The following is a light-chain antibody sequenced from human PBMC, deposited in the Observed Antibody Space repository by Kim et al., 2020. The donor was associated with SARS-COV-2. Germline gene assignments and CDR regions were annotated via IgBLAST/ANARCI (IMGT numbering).Light chain of an antibody. V-gene: IGKV1-33*01. CDR1: QDIGKA. CDR2: EAA. Sequence: DIQMTQSPSSLSASVGDRVTITCQASQDIGKALNWYQQKAGKAPNLLMFEAANLETGVPSRFSGSGSGTDFTFTITSLQPEDIATYYCQQYDNFPRTFGQGTKVEIK. CDR3: QQYDNFPRT. J-gene: IGKJ1*01.